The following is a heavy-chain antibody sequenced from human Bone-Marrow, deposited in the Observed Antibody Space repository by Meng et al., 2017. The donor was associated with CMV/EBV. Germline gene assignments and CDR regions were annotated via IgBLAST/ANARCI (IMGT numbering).Heavy chain of an antibody. Sequence: ASVKVSCKASGGTFSSYAISWVRQAPGQGLEWMGIINPSGGSTSYAQKFQGRVTMTRDTSTSTVYMELSSLRSEDTAVYYCARDRVIGYYDFWSGLDAFDIWGQGTMVTVSS. CDR2: INPSGGST. CDR3: ARDRVIGYYDFWSGLDAFDI. CDR1: GGTFSSYA. D-gene: IGHD3-3*01. J-gene: IGHJ3*02. V-gene: IGHV1-46*01.